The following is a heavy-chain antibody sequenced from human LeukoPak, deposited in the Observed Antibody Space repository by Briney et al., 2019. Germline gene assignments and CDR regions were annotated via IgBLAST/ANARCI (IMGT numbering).Heavy chain of an antibody. CDR3: ARHARMYSSGWYPYYFDY. D-gene: IGHD6-19*01. V-gene: IGHV3-74*01. J-gene: IGHJ4*02. CDR2: INSDGSSI. Sequence: GGSLRLSCAASGSAFSSHWMHWVRQAPGKGLVWVSRINSDGSSISYADSVKGRFTISRDNAKNTLYLQMNSLRAEDTAVYYCARHARMYSSGWYPYYFDYWGQGTLVTVSS. CDR1: GSAFSSHW.